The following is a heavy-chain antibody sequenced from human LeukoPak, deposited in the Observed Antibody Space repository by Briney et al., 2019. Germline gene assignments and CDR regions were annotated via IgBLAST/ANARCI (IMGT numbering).Heavy chain of an antibody. CDR3: ARGGNGWYAPPSGY. CDR2: ISAYNGNT. Sequence: ASVKVSCKASGYTFTGYYMHWVRQAPGQGLEWMGWISAYNGNTNYAQKLQGRVTMTTDTSTSTAYMELRSLRSDDTAVYYCARGGNGWYAPPSGYWGQGTLVTVSS. J-gene: IGHJ4*02. D-gene: IGHD6-19*01. CDR1: GYTFTGYY. V-gene: IGHV1-18*04.